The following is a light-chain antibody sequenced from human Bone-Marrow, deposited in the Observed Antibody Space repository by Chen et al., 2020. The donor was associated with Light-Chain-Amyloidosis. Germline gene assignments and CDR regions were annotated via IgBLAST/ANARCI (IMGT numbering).Light chain of an antibody. CDR3: QVWDRSSDRPV. V-gene: IGLV3-21*02. CDR1: NIGPTS. J-gene: IGLJ3*02. Sequence: SYVLTQPSSLSVAPGQTATLACGGNNIGPTSVHWYQQTPGQAPLLVVYDDSDRPSGIPERLSGSNSGNTATLTISRVEAGDEADYYCQVWDRSSDRPVFGGGTKLTVL. CDR2: DDS.